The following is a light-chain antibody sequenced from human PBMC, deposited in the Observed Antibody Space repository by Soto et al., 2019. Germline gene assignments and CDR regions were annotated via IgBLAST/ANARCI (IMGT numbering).Light chain of an antibody. CDR2: GAS. CDR3: QQYDSWLWT. J-gene: IGKJ1*01. CDR1: QSISDT. Sequence: EMVMSLSXVTVSVSRLGXXXXXXXASQSISDTVALYQQQXGHAPKLLIYGASXRATGFPARFTGSGSGTDFTLTISSLQSEDFAVYYCQQYDSWLWTFGQGTKVDIK. V-gene: IGKV3-15*01.